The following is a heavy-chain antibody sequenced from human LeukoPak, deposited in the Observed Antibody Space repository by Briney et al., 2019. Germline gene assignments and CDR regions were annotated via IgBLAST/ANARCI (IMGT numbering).Heavy chain of an antibody. CDR3: ANIDYVYHDAFDI. CDR1: GYTFTGYY. D-gene: IGHD4-17*01. V-gene: IGHV1-2*02. CDR2: ITPNSGDT. Sequence: ASVKVSCKASGYTFTGYYIHWVRQAPGQGLEWIGWITPNSGDTNSAQNFQGRVTMTRDTSISTAYMELTSLRSDDTAVYYCANIDYVYHDAFDIWGQGTMVTVSS. J-gene: IGHJ3*02.